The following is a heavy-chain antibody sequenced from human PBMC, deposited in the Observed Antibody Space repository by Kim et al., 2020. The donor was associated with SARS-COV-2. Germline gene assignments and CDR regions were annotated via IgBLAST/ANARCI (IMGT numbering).Heavy chain of an antibody. V-gene: IGHV1-24*01. CDR1: GYTLTELS. CDR3: ATGIAASGYYYYYGMDV. Sequence: ASVKVSCKVSGYTLTELSMHWVRQAPGKGLEWMGGCDPEDGETIYAQKFQGRVTMTEDTSTDTAYMELSSLRSEDTAVYYCATGIAASGYYYYYGMDVWGQGTTVTVSS. D-gene: IGHD6-13*01. J-gene: IGHJ6*02. CDR2: CDPEDGET.